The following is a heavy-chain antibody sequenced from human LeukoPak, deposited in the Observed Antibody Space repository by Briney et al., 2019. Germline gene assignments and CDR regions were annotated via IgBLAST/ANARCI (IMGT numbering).Heavy chain of an antibody. V-gene: IGHV3-21*01. CDR1: GFTFSSYS. CDR2: ISSSSSYI. Sequence: GGSLRLSCAASGFTFSSYSMNWVRQAPGKGLEWVSSISSSSSYIYYADSVKGRFTISRDNAKNSLYLQMNSLRAEDTAVYYCARFQYYYDSSGYMRGRYFDYWGQGTLVTVSS. J-gene: IGHJ4*02. D-gene: IGHD3-22*01. CDR3: ARFQYYYDSSGYMRGRYFDY.